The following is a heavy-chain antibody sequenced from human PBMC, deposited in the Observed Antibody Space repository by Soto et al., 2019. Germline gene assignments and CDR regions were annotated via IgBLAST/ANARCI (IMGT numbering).Heavy chain of an antibody. CDR1: GVTFSDHY. D-gene: IGHD2-2*01. J-gene: IGHJ3*02. V-gene: IGHV3-11*01. CDR2: ISSGGSGI. CDR3: ARVKECSSTSCYARDAFDI. Sequence: QVQLVESGGGLVKPGGSLSLSFAASGVTFSDHYMSWIRQAPGKGLGWVSYISSGGSGIYYADSVKGRFTISRDNPNNSQYLQMKSLSAEDTAVYYCARVKECSSTSCYARDAFDIWGQGTMLTVSS.